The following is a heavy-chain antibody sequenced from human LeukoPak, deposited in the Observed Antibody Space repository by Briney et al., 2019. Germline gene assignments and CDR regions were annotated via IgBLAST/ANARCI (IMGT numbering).Heavy chain of an antibody. J-gene: IGHJ6*04. CDR1: GFTFSSYS. CDR3: ARDLASIAAQEDV. V-gene: IGHV3-21*01. Sequence: GGSLRLSCAASGFTFSSYSMNWVRQAPGKGLEWVSSISSSSSYIYYADPVKGRFTISRDNAKNSLYLQMNSLRAEDTAVYYCARDLASIAAQEDVWGKGTTVTVSS. D-gene: IGHD6-6*01. CDR2: ISSSSSYI.